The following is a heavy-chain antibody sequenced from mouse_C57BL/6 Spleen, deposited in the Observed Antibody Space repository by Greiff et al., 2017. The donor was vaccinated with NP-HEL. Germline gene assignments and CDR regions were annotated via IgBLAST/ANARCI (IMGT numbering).Heavy chain of an antibody. D-gene: IGHD2-1*01. Sequence: EVNVVESGGGLVQPGGSLSLSCAASGFTFTDYYMSWVRQPPGKALEWLGFIRNKANGYTTEYSASVKGRFTISRDNSQSILYLQMNALRAEDSATYYCARFYGKAFDYWGQGTTLTVSS. V-gene: IGHV7-3*01. CDR1: GFTFTDYY. CDR2: IRNKANGYTT. CDR3: ARFYGKAFDY. J-gene: IGHJ2*01.